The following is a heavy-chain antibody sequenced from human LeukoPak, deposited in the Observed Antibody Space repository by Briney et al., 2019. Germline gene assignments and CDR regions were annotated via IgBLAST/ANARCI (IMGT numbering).Heavy chain of an antibody. CDR2: IIPIFGTA. D-gene: IGHD2-15*01. V-gene: IGHV1-69*13. CDR3: ARVLLGYCSGGSCPYGY. CDR1: GGTFSSYA. J-gene: IGHJ4*02. Sequence: ASVKVSCKASGGTFSSYAISWVRQAPGQGLEWMGGIIPIFGTANYAQKFQGRVTITADESTSTAYMELSSLRSEDTAVYYCARVLLGYCSGGSCPYGYWGQGTLVTVSS.